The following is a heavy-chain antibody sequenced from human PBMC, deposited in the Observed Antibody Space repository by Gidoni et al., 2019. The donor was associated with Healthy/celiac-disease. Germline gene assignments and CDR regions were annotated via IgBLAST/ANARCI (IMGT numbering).Heavy chain of an antibody. V-gene: IGHV1-2*02. CDR2: INPNSGGT. D-gene: IGHD3-3*01. CDR3: ATLRDFWSGYYDRNWFDP. Sequence: QVQLVQSGAEVKKPGASVKVSCKASGYTFTGYSLHWVRQAPGQGLEWMGWINPNSGGTKYAEKFQGRVTMTRDTSISTAYMELSRLRSDDTAVYYCATLRDFWSGYYDRNWFDPWGQGTLVTVSS. J-gene: IGHJ5*02. CDR1: GYTFTGYS.